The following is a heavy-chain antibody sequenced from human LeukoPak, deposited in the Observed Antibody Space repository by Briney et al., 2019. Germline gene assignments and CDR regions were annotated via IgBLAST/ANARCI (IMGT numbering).Heavy chain of an antibody. CDR2: ISYDGSNK. Sequence: GRSLRLSCAASGFTFSSYGMHWVRQAPGKGLECVAVISYDGSNKYYADPVKGRFTISRDNSKNTLYLQMNSLRAADTAVYYCATDYGSSSWYPDYFDYWGPGTLVTFSS. CDR1: GFTFSSYG. D-gene: IGHD6-13*01. V-gene: IGHV3-30*03. CDR3: ATDYGSSSWYPDYFDY. J-gene: IGHJ4*01.